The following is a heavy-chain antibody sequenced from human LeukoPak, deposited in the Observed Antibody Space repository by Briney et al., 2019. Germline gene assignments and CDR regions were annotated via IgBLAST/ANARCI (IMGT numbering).Heavy chain of an antibody. CDR1: GGSISSYY. Sequence: SETLSLTCTVSGGSISSYYWSWLRQPPGKGLEWIGYIYYSGSTNYNPSLKSRVTISVDTSKNQFSLKLSSVTAADTAVYYCARHASIVYGRYWYFDLWGRGTLVTVSS. CDR2: IYYSGST. V-gene: IGHV4-59*08. J-gene: IGHJ2*01. D-gene: IGHD2-8*01. CDR3: ARHASIVYGRYWYFDL.